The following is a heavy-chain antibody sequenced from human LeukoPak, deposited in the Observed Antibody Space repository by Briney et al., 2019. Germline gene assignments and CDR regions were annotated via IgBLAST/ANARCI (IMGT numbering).Heavy chain of an antibody. J-gene: IGHJ3*02. CDR3: ARAESLYGGNLAAAFDI. CDR2: ISAYNGNT. Sequence: ASVKVSCKASGYTFTSYGISWVRQAPGQGLEWMGWISAYNGNTNYEQKFQGRVTMTIDTSTSTAYMELRSLRSDDTALYYCARAESLYGGNLAAAFDIWGQGTMVTVSS. CDR1: GYTFTSYG. V-gene: IGHV1-18*01. D-gene: IGHD4-23*01.